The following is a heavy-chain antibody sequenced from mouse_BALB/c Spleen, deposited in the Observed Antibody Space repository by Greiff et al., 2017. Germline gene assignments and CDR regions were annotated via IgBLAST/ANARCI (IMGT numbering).Heavy chain of an antibody. J-gene: IGHJ4*01. V-gene: IGHV1-4*02. CDR1: GYTFTSYT. D-gene: IGHD2-2*01. Sequence: QVQLQQSAAELARPGASVKMSCKASGYTFTSYTMHWVKQRPGQGLEWIGYINPSSGYTEYNQKFKDKTTLTADKSSSTAYMQLSSLTSEDSAVYYCARGLPGAMDYWGQGTSVTVSS. CDR3: ARGLPGAMDY. CDR2: INPSSGYT.